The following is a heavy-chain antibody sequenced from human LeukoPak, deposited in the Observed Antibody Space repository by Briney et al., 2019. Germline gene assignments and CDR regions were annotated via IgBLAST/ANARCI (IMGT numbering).Heavy chain of an antibody. CDR1: GFTFSSYS. CDR2: ISSGSRTI. J-gene: IGHJ4*02. D-gene: IGHD3-9*01. CDR3: AREESYDILTGYYSSY. V-gene: IGHV3-48*01. Sequence: PGGSLRLSCAASGFTFSSYSMNWLRQAPGKGLEWLSYISSGSRTIYYADSVKGRFTVSRDNAKSSLYLQMNSLRSEDTAVYYCAREESYDILTGYYSSYWGQGTLVTVSS.